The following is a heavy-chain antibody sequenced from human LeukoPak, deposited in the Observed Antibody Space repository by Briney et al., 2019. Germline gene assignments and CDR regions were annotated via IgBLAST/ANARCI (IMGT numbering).Heavy chain of an antibody. CDR1: GFTFSSYA. CDR2: ISYDGSNK. J-gene: IGHJ4*02. CDR3: ARDREADFWSGYSTIDY. V-gene: IGHV3-30-3*01. D-gene: IGHD3-3*01. Sequence: GGSLRLSCVASGFTFSSYAMHWVRQAPGKGLEWVAVISYDGSNKYDADSVKGRFTISRDNSKNTLYLQMNSLRAEYTAVYYCARDREADFWSGYSTIDYWGQGTLVTVSS.